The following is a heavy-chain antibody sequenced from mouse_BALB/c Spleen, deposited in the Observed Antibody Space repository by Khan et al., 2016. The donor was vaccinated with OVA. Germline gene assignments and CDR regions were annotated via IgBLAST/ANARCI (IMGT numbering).Heavy chain of an antibody. D-gene: IGHD4-1*01. V-gene: IGHV1S136*01. CDR3: AREASSWDFSFPY. CDR1: GYTFTNYV. J-gene: IGHJ3*01. Sequence: VQLQQPGPELVEPGASVKMSCKASGYTFTNYVMHWVKQKPGQGLEWIGYINPYNAGTRYNEKFKGKATLTSDISSTTAYMELSSLTSEDSAVYSCAREASSWDFSFPYWGQGTLVTVSA. CDR2: INPYNAGT.